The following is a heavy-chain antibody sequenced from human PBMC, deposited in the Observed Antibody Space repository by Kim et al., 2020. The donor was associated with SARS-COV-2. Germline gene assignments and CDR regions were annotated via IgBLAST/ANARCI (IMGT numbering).Heavy chain of an antibody. CDR3: ARRIAAAGSRWFDP. J-gene: IGHJ5*02. V-gene: IGHV4-39*01. D-gene: IGHD6-13*01. CDR1: GGSISSSSYY. Sequence: SETLSLTCTVSGGSISSSSYYWGWIRQPPGKGLEWIGSIYYSGSTYYNPSLKSRVTISVDTSKNQFSLKLSSVTAADTAVYYCARRIAAAGSRWFDPWGQGTLVTVSS. CDR2: IYYSGST.